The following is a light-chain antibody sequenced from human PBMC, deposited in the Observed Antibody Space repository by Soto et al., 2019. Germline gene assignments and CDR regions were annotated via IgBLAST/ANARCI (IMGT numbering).Light chain of an antibody. CDR3: QQYVSSPGT. CDR2: GTS. CDR1: QSVNSNY. Sequence: EVVLTQSPGTLSLSPGERATLSCGASQSVNSNYLAWYQQKPGQTPKLLIFGTSNRATGIPDRFSGSGSGTAFTLTINRLEPEDCAGYYCQQYVSSPGTFGQGTKVEIK. V-gene: IGKV3-20*01. J-gene: IGKJ1*01.